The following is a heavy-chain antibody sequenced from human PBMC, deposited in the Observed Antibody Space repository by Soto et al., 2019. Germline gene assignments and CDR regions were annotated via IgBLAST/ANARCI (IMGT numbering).Heavy chain of an antibody. V-gene: IGHV4-31*03. CDR1: GGSISSGDYY. CDR3: ARWWSGSRQGFDP. D-gene: IGHD3-3*01. CDR2: IYYSGST. J-gene: IGHJ5*02. Sequence: QLQLQESGPGLVKPSQTLSLTCTVSGGSISSGDYYWSWIRQHPGKGLEWIGYIYYSGSTYYNPSLKSRVTISVDTSKNLCSLKLSSVTAADTAVYYCARWWSGSRQGFDPWGQGTLVTVSS.